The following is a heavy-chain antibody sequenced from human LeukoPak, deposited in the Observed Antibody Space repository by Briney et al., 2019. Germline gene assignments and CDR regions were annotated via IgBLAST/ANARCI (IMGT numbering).Heavy chain of an antibody. V-gene: IGHV3-48*01. CDR1: GFTFSDYS. J-gene: IGHJ4*02. CDR3: AREIPGRIAADC. Sequence: GGSLRLSCAASGFTFSDYSMNWVRKAPGKGLEWISYIGGRGDGISYADSVKGRFTVSRDNAKNSLFLQMNRLRGEDTAIYFCAREIPGRIAADCWGQGTLVTVSS. D-gene: IGHD2-15*01. CDR2: IGGRGDGI.